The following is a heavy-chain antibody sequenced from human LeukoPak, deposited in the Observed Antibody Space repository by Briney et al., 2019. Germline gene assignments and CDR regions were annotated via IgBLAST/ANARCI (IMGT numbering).Heavy chain of an antibody. D-gene: IGHD6-19*01. J-gene: IGHJ1*01. CDR3: ARGQSSGWYRRYFQH. CDR2: INHSGST. CDR1: GGSISSYY. Sequence: SETLSLTCTVSGGSISSYYWSWIRQPPGKGLEWIGEINHSGSTNYNPSLKSRVTISVDTSKNQFSLKLSSVTAADTAVYYCARGQSSGWYRRYFQHWGQGTLVTVSS. V-gene: IGHV4-34*01.